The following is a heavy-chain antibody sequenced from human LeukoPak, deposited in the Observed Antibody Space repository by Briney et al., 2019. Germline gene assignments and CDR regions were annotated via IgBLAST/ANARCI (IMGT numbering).Heavy chain of an antibody. D-gene: IGHD2-15*01. V-gene: IGHV3-48*04. Sequence: SGGSLRLSCAASGFTFSSYSMNWVRQAPGKGLEWVSYIGSGSTTIHYADSVKGRFTISRDNAKTSLYLQMNTLRGEDTAVYYCVRDSLYSLDYWGQGTLVTVSS. CDR2: IGSGSTTI. J-gene: IGHJ4*02. CDR3: VRDSLYSLDY. CDR1: GFTFSSYS.